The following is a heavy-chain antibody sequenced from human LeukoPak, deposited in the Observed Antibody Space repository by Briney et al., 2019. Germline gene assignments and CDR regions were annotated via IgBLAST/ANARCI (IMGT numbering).Heavy chain of an antibody. CDR2: INPNSGGT. CDR3: AREGYSYGFDY. J-gene: IGHJ4*02. CDR1: GYTFTGYY. D-gene: IGHD5-18*01. Sequence: ASVQDSCKASGYTFTGYYMHWVRQAPGQGLEWRGWINPNSGGTNYAQKFQGRVTMTRDTSISTAYMELSRLRSDDTAVYYCAREGYSYGFDYWGQGTLVTVSS. V-gene: IGHV1-2*02.